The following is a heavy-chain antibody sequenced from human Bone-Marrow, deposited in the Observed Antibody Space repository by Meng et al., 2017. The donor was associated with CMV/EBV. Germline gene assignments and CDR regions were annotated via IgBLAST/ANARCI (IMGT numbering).Heavy chain of an antibody. D-gene: IGHD1-1*01. V-gene: IGHV4-34*01. J-gene: IGHJ4*02. CDR3: ARGSTGITPY. Sequence: SETLSLTCAGYGGSFSGYHWSWIRQPPGKGLEWIGEVYHSGGTNYDPSLKRRVTISLDMSKNHFSLKLSSVTAADTAVYYCARGSTGITPYWGQGTLVTVSS. CDR2: VYHSGGT. CDR1: GGSFSGYH.